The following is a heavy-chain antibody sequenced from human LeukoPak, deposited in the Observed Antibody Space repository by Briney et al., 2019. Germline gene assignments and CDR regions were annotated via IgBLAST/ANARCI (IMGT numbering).Heavy chain of an antibody. CDR1: GYTFTGYY. J-gene: IGHJ6*02. Sequence: ASVKVSCKASGYTFTGYYMHWVRQAPGQGLEWMGWINPNSGGTNYAQKFRGWVTMTRDTSISTAYMELSRLRSDDTAVYYCARDNLRSGNGMDVWGQGTTVTVSS. V-gene: IGHV1-2*04. D-gene: IGHD3-3*01. CDR2: INPNSGGT. CDR3: ARDNLRSGNGMDV.